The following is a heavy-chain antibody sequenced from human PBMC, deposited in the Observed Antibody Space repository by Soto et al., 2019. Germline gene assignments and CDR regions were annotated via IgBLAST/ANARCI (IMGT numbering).Heavy chain of an antibody. CDR2: ISFNGRSQ. Sequence: QELLVESGGGVVQPGKSLRLSCAASGFTFSSFAMHWVRQAPGKGLEWVSVISFNGRSQFYPEPIRGRFTISRDNSQNTLYLQLGSLRPDDTAVYYCARGGRGLRGAFDVWGQGTEVSVS. V-gene: IGHV3-30*03. D-gene: IGHD3-16*01. CDR3: ARGGRGLRGAFDV. CDR1: GFTFSSFA. J-gene: IGHJ3*01.